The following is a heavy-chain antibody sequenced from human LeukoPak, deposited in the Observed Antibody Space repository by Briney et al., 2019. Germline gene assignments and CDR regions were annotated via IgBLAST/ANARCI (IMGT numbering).Heavy chain of an antibody. D-gene: IGHD6-19*01. V-gene: IGHV1-69*05. Sequence: ASVKVSCKASGGTFSSYAISWVRQAPGQGLEWMGGIIPIFGTANYAQKFQGRVTITTDESTSTAYMELSSLRSEDTAVYYCARDATIAVAGTLELDPWGQGTLVTVSS. J-gene: IGHJ5*02. CDR1: GGTFSSYA. CDR3: ARDATIAVAGTLELDP. CDR2: IIPIFGTA.